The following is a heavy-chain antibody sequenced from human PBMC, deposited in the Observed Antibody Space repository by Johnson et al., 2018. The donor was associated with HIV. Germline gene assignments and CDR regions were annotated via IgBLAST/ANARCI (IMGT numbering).Heavy chain of an antibody. V-gene: IGHV3-23*04. CDR2: ISGSGGST. D-gene: IGHD6-6*01. J-gene: IGHJ3*02. CDR1: GFTVSSNY. Sequence: VQLVESGGGLVQPGGSLRLSCAASGFTVSSNYMSWVRQAPGKGLEWVSAISGSGGSTYYADSVKGRFTISRDNSKNTLYLQMNSLRAEDTAVYYCAKEKAARRWGGDAFDIWGQGTMVTVSS. CDR3: AKEKAARRWGGDAFDI.